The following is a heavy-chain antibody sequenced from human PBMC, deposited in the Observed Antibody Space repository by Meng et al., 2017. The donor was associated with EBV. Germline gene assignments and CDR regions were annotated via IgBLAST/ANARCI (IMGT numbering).Heavy chain of an antibody. J-gene: IGHJ4*02. CDR3: ASESGRGYTPDY. CDR1: GGPFRNYA. D-gene: IGHD3-10*01. CDR2: FLPTLGAP. Sequence: QGQLWPSAAEVKKPGSSGKVSCKTSGGPFRNYAISWVRQAPGQGLEWLGGFLPTLGAPNYAQKFHGRVSITADESTSTHYMDLSSLRSEDTAVYYCASESGRGYTPDYWGQGTLVTVSS. V-gene: IGHV1-69*01.